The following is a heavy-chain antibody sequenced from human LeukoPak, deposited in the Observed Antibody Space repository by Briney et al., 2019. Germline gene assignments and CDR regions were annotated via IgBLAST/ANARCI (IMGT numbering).Heavy chain of an antibody. CDR3: ARGAPAFDP. D-gene: IGHD3-10*01. J-gene: IGHJ5*02. Sequence: SQTLSLTCVISGYSVSSNSVTWLWITQSPSRGLEWLGRTYYRSKWYNDYAVSLKSRLIINPDTSKTQLSLQLNSVTPEGTAVYYCARGAPAFDPWGQGTLVTVSS. CDR1: GYSVSSNSVT. V-gene: IGHV6-1*01. CDR2: TYYRSKWYN.